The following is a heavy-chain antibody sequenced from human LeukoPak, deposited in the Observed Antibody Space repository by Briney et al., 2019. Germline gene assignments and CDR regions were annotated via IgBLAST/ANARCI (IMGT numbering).Heavy chain of an antibody. CDR3: ARDGGSSWYYYYYGMDV. CDR2: IKQDGSEK. CDR1: GFTFSSYW. D-gene: IGHD6-13*01. J-gene: IGHJ6*02. Sequence: PGGSLRLSCAASGFTFSSYWMSWVRQAPGKGLEWVANIKQDGSEKYYVDSVKGRFTISRDNAKNSLYLHMNSLRAEDTAVYYCARDGGSSWYYYYYGMDVWGQGTTVTVSS. V-gene: IGHV3-7*01.